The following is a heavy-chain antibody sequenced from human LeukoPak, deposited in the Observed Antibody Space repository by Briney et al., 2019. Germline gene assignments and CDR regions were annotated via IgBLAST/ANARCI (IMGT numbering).Heavy chain of an antibody. CDR1: GFTFSSYS. CDR3: AKVYLAAQEDY. Sequence: GGSLRLSCAASGFTFSSYSMNWVRQAPGKGLEWVSAISGSGGSTYCADSVKGRFTISRDNSKNTLYLQMNSLRAEDTAVYYCAKVYLAAQEDYWGQGTLVTVSS. D-gene: IGHD6-6*01. CDR2: ISGSGGST. V-gene: IGHV3-23*01. J-gene: IGHJ4*02.